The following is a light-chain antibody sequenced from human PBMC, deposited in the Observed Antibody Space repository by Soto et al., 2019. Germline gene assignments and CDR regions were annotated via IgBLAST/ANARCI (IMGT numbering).Light chain of an antibody. J-gene: IGLJ1*01. CDR2: GNS. Sequence: QSALTQPPSASGSPGQSVTISCTGSSSNIGAGYDVHWYQQLPGTAPKLLIYGNSNRPSGVPDRFSGSKSGTSASLAITGLQAEDEADFYCQSHDSSLSAYVFGTGTKLTVL. V-gene: IGLV1-40*01. CDR1: SSNIGAGYD. CDR3: QSHDSSLSAYV.